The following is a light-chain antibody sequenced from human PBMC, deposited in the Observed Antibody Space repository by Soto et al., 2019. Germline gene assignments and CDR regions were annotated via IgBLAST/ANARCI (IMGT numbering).Light chain of an antibody. J-gene: IGKJ3*01. CDR2: GAS. V-gene: IGKV3-15*01. Sequence: EKVMTQSPASLSLSPGERATLSCRASQSVSSNLAWYQQKPGQAPRLLIYGASTRATGIPARFSGSGSGTEFTLTISSLQSEDFAVYYCQHLNNYPPFTFGPGTKVDLE. CDR3: QHLNNYPPFT. CDR1: QSVSSN.